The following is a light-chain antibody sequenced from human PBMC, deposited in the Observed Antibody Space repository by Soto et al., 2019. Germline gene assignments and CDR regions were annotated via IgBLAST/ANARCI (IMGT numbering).Light chain of an antibody. V-gene: IGKV3-15*01. CDR2: GAS. CDR3: QQYNNWPPTRT. Sequence: EIVMTQSPATLSVSPGERATLSCRASQSVSSNLAWYQQKPGQAPRLLIYGASTRATGIPARFSGSGSGTEFTLTINSKQSEDIAVYYCQQYNNWPPTRTFGQGTKVDIK. CDR1: QSVSSN. J-gene: IGKJ1*01.